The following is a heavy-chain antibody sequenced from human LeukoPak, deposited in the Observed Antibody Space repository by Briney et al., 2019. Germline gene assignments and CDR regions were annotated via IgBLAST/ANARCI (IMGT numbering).Heavy chain of an antibody. V-gene: IGHV3-21*01. CDR3: AREVYSSSWYGQHYYYYMDV. CDR2: ISSSSSYI. Sequence: GGSLRLSCAASGFTFSSYSMNWVRQAPGMGLEWVSSISSSSSYIYYADSVKGRFTISRDNAKNSLYLQMNSLRAEDTAVYYCAREVYSSSWYGQHYYYYMDVWGKGTTVTVSS. CDR1: GFTFSSYS. D-gene: IGHD6-13*01. J-gene: IGHJ6*03.